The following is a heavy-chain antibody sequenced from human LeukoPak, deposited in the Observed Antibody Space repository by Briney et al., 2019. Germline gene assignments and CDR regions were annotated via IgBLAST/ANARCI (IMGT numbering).Heavy chain of an antibody. D-gene: IGHD6-19*01. CDR2: IYYSGST. CDR1: GGSISSYY. V-gene: IGHV4-59*08. Sequence: SETLSLTCTVSGGSISSYYRSWIRQPPGKGLEWIGYIYYSGSTNYNPSLKSRVTISVDTSKNQFSLKLSSVTAADTAVYYCARRTSSGWYLFDYWGQGTLVTVSS. J-gene: IGHJ4*02. CDR3: ARRTSSGWYLFDY.